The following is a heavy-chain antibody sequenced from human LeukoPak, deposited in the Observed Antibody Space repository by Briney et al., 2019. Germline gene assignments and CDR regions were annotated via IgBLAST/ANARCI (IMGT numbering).Heavy chain of an antibody. CDR1: GGSISSYY. D-gene: IGHD4-23*01. J-gene: IGHJ4*02. CDR3: ARGGFYGGNYYFDY. V-gene: IGHV4-59*08. Sequence: SETLSLTCTVSGGSISSYYWSWIRQPPGKGLEWIGSIYHSGSTYYNPSLKSRVTISVDTSKNQFSLKLSSVTAADTAVYYCARGGFYGGNYYFDYWGQGTLVTVSS. CDR2: IYHSGST.